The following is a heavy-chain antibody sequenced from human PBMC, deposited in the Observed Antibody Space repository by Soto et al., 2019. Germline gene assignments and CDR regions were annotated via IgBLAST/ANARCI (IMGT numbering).Heavy chain of an antibody. Sequence: ASVKVSCKASGYTFTSYAMHRVRQAPGQGLEWMGWINAYNGNTNYAQKLQGRVTMTRDTSTSTAYMELRSLRSDDTAVYYCARGLLGQQLPTIHIDYWGQGTLVTVSS. J-gene: IGHJ4*02. CDR3: ARGLLGQQLPTIHIDY. CDR1: GYTFTSYA. D-gene: IGHD6-13*01. CDR2: INAYNGNT. V-gene: IGHV1-18*01.